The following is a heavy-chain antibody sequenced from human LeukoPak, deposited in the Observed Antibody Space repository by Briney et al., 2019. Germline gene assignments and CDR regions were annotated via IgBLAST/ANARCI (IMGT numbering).Heavy chain of an antibody. J-gene: IGHJ4*02. Sequence: SVKVTCKASGGTFSSYAISWVRQAPGQGLEWMGGIIPIFGTANYAQKFQGRVTITADESTSTAYMELSSLRSEDTAVYYCARAAEQWLPPLDYWGQGTLVTVSS. CDR2: IIPIFGTA. CDR1: GGTFSSYA. V-gene: IGHV1-69*01. CDR3: ARAAEQWLPPLDY. D-gene: IGHD6-19*01.